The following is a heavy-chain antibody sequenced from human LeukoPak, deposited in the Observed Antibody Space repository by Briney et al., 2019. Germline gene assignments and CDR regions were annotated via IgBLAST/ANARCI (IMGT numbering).Heavy chain of an antibody. Sequence: GRSLRLSCAASGFTFDDYAMHWVRQAPGKGLEWVSGISWNSGSIGYADSVKGRFTISRDNAKNSLYLQMNSLRAEDTAVYYCARDQGAFDIWGQGTMVTVSS. J-gene: IGHJ3*02. V-gene: IGHV3-9*01. CDR1: GFTFDDYA. CDR2: ISWNSGSI. CDR3: ARDQGAFDI.